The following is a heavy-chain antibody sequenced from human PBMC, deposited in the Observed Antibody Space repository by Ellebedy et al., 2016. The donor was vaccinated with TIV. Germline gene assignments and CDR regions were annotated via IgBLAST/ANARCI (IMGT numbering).Heavy chain of an antibody. V-gene: IGHV5-51*01. CDR3: ARQFGPGTRFYAFDM. D-gene: IGHD1-1*01. CDR2: IYPGDSDT. CDR1: GYSFNTYW. Sequence: PGGSLRLSCKGSGYSFNTYWIAWVRQMPGKGLEWMGNIYPGDSDTRYSPSFQGQVTISADKSTRTAYLQWSRLKGSDTAMYYCARQFGPGTRFYAFDMWGQGTMVTVSS. J-gene: IGHJ3*02.